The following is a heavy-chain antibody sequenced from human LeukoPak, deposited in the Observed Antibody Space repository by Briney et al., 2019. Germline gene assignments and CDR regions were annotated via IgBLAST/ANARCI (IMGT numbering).Heavy chain of an antibody. J-gene: IGHJ4*02. Sequence: ASVKVSCKASGYTFTSYYMHWVRQAPGQGLKWMGIINPSGGTTSYAQKFQGRVTMTRDTSTSTVYMELRSLRSDDTAVYYCARVDMVRGVITGGVHWGQGTLVTVSS. CDR3: ARVDMVRGVITGGVH. V-gene: IGHV1-46*01. CDR1: GYTFTSYY. D-gene: IGHD3-10*01. CDR2: INPSGGTT.